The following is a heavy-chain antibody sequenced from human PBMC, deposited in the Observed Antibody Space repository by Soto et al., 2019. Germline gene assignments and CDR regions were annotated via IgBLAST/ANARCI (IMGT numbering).Heavy chain of an antibody. CDR1: GGSISSFY. CDR2: IYYSGST. J-gene: IGHJ6*03. D-gene: IGHD6-6*01. Sequence: SETLSLTCTVSGGSISSFYWSWMGQPPGKGLEVIGYIYYSGSTIYNHSLKSRVTISVDKSKKQFSLKLSSVTAADTAVYYCASRVSYYYYMDVWGKGTTVTVSS. V-gene: IGHV4-59*12. CDR3: ASRVSYYYYMDV.